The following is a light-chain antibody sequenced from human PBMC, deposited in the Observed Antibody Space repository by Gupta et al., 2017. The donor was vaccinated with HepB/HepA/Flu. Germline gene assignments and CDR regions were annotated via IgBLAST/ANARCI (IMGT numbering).Light chain of an antibody. J-gene: IGLJ2*01. V-gene: IGLV1-44*01. Sequence: SVLTQSPSASGPTGQRVTISCSGSSSNIGSNTVSWYQQLPGTAPKLLIYSNNQRPSGVPDRFSGSKSGTSASLAISGLQSEDEADYYRAAWDDSLNGPVFGGGTKLTVL. CDR2: SNN. CDR1: SSNIGSNT. CDR3: AAWDDSLNGPV.